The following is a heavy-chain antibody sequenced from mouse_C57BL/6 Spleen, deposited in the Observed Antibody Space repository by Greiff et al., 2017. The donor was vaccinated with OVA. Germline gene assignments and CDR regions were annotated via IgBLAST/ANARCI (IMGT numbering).Heavy chain of an antibody. CDR3: ASIGYYGSSYKYFDV. D-gene: IGHD1-1*01. CDR1: GFTFSSYA. CDR2: ISDGGSYT. V-gene: IGHV5-4*03. J-gene: IGHJ1*03. Sequence: EVMLVESGGGLVKPGGSLKLSCAASGFTFSSYAMSWVRQTPEKRLEWVATISDGGSYTYYPDNVKGRFTISRDNAKNNLYLQMSHLKSEDTAMYYCASIGYYGSSYKYFDVWGTGTTVTVSS.